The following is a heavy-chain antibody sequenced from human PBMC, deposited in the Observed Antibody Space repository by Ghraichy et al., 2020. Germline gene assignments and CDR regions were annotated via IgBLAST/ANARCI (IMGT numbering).Heavy chain of an antibody. CDR1: GGSFSGYY. CDR3: ARGKVVVVPAAKFEHYYYYYYMDV. V-gene: IGHV4-34*01. Sequence: SETLSLTCAVYGGSFSGYYWSWIRQPPGKGLEWIGEINHSGSTNYNPSLKSRVTISVDTSKNQFSLKLSSVTAADTAVYYCARGKVVVVPAAKFEHYYYYYYMDVWGKGTTVTVSS. D-gene: IGHD2-2*01. CDR2: INHSGST. J-gene: IGHJ6*03.